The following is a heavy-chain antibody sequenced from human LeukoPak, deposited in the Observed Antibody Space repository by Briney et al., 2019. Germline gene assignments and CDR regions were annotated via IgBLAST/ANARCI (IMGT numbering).Heavy chain of an antibody. CDR3: ARARSSSSWYSLGY. CDR1: GFTFSSYE. J-gene: IGHJ4*02. CDR2: ISSSGSTI. D-gene: IGHD6-13*01. V-gene: IGHV3-48*03. Sequence: SGGSLRLSCAASGFTFSSYEMNWVRQAPGKGLEWVSYISSSGSTIYYADSVKGRFTISRDNAKNSLYLQMNSLRAEDTAVYYCARARSSSSWYSLGYWGQGTLVTVSS.